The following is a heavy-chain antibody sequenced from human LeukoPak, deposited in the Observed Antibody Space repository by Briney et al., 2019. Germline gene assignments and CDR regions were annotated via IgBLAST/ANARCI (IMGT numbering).Heavy chain of an antibody. CDR3: ATDLGSSRPNF. Sequence: PGGSLRLSCAASGFSFSTYWTSWVRQAPGKGLEWVANIKQDGSEKYYVDSAKGRFTISRDNAKNSLYLQMNSLTAEDTAVYYCATDLGSSRPNFWGQGILVTVSS. CDR2: IKQDGSEK. CDR1: GFSFSTYW. J-gene: IGHJ4*02. D-gene: IGHD6-13*01. V-gene: IGHV3-7*01.